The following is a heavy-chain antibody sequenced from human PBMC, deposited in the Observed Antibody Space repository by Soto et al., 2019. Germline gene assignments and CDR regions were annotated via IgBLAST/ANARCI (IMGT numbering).Heavy chain of an antibody. CDR3: ACANMITFGEKSLEWFDP. J-gene: IGHJ5*02. CDR1: GASISSGGYY. CDR2: IYYSGST. Sequence: PSETLSLTCTVSGASISSGGYYWSWIRQHPGKGLEWIGYIYYSGSTYYNPSLKSRVTISVDTSKNQFSLKLSSVTAADTAVYYCACANMITFGEKSLEWFDPWGQGTLVTVSS. D-gene: IGHD3-16*01. V-gene: IGHV4-31*03.